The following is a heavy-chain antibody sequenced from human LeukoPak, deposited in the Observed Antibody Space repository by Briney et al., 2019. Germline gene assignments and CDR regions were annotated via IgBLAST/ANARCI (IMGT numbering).Heavy chain of an antibody. CDR3: ARYYYDRSGYPYYLDY. CDR2: IYSGGST. D-gene: IGHD3-22*01. J-gene: IGHJ4*02. Sequence: TGGSLRLSCAASGLTVTSNYMSWVRQAPGKGLEWVSLIYSGGSTYYADSVKGRFTISRDNSKNTVYLQMNSLRAEDTAVYYCARYYYDRSGYPYYLDYWDQGTMVTVSS. V-gene: IGHV3-53*01. CDR1: GLTVTSNY.